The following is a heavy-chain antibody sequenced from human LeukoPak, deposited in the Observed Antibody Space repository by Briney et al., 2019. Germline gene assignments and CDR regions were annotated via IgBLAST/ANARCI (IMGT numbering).Heavy chain of an antibody. CDR3: ASRSFGTSDIVLMVYAIDYYGMDV. V-gene: IGHV1-46*01. J-gene: IGHJ6*02. CDR2: INPSGGST. Sequence: ASVKVSCKASGYTFTSYYMHWVRQAPGQGLEWMGIINPSGGSTSYAQKFQGRVTMTRGTSTSTVYMELSSLRSEDTAVYYCASRSFGTSDIVLMVYAIDYYGMDVWGQGTTVTVSS. CDR1: GYTFTSYY. D-gene: IGHD2-8*01.